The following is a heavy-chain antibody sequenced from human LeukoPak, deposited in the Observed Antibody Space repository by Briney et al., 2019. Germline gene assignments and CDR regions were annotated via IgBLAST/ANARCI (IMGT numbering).Heavy chain of an antibody. Sequence: ASVKVSCKASGYTFTSYGISWVRQAPGQGLEWMGWISAYNGNTNYAQKLQGRVTMTRDTSISTAYMELRRLTSDDTAIYYCARSLSTDYWGQGTLVAVSS. V-gene: IGHV1-18*01. CDR2: ISAYNGNT. J-gene: IGHJ4*02. CDR3: ARSLSTDY. CDR1: GYTFTSYG.